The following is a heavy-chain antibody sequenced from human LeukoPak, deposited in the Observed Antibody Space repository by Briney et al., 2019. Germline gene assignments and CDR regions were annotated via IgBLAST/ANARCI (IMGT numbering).Heavy chain of an antibody. CDR3: ARVGQLVPFDY. CDR1: GGSISSSSYY. CDR2: IYHSGST. V-gene: IGHV4-39*07. D-gene: IGHD6-6*01. Sequence: PSETLSLTCTVSGGSISSSSYYWGWIRQPPGKGLEWIGSIYHSGSTYYNPSLKSRVTISVDTSKNQFSLKLSSVTAADTAVYYCARVGQLVPFDYWGQGTLVTVSS. J-gene: IGHJ4*02.